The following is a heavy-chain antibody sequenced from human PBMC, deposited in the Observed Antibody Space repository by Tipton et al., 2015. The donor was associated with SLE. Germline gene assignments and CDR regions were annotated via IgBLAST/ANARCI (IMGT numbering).Heavy chain of an antibody. D-gene: IGHD6-13*01. V-gene: IGHV4-34*01. CDR2: INHSGST. CDR1: GGSFSGYY. CDR3: ARLIAAAGTCDY. Sequence: TLSLTCAVYGGSFSGYYWSWIRQPPGKGLEWIGEINHSGSTNHNPSLKSRVPISVDTTKNQFSLKLTSVTAADTAVYYCARLIAAAGTCDYWGQGTLVTVSS. J-gene: IGHJ4*02.